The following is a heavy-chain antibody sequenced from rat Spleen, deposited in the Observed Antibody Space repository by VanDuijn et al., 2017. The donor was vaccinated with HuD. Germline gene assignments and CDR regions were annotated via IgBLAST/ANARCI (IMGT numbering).Heavy chain of an antibody. CDR2: ISYDGSTP. CDR1: GFTFSNYD. D-gene: IGHD1-10*01. Sequence: EVQLVESGGGLVQPGRSMKLSCAASGFTFSNYDMVWVRQAPAQGLKWVATISYDGSTPYYRDSVKGRFTISRDNAKSTLYLHMDSLRSEDTATYYCATDRIRNNPYVMDAWGQGASVTVSS. J-gene: IGHJ4*01. V-gene: IGHV5-29*01. CDR3: ATDRIRNNPYVMDA.